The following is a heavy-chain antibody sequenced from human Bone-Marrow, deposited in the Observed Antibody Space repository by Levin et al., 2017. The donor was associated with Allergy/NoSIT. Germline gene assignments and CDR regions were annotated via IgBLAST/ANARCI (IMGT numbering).Heavy chain of an antibody. CDR3: AKVYYDYVWGSYRDALDAFHM. J-gene: IGHJ3*02. D-gene: IGHD3-16*02. V-gene: IGHV3-30*18. Sequence: GESLKISCAVSGFSFTLFGMHWVRQAPGKGLEWVAFISYDGSNKYYADSVKGRFTISRDNSKNTLFLQMNSLRAEDTAIYYCAKVYYDYVWGSYRDALDAFHMWGQGTMVTVSS. CDR1: GFSFTLFG. CDR2: ISYDGSNK.